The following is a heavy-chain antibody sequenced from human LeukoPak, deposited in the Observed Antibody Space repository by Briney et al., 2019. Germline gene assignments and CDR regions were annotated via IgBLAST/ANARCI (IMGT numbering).Heavy chain of an antibody. Sequence: GGSLRLSCAASGFTFSSYAMSWVRQAPGKGLEWVSAISGSGGSTYYADSVKGRFTISRDNSKNTLYLQMNSLRAEDTAVYYCARDSDIVVVVDPSYYFDYWGQGTLVTVSS. CDR3: ARDSDIVVVVDPSYYFDY. V-gene: IGHV3-23*01. D-gene: IGHD2-15*01. CDR1: GFTFSSYA. J-gene: IGHJ4*02. CDR2: ISGSGGST.